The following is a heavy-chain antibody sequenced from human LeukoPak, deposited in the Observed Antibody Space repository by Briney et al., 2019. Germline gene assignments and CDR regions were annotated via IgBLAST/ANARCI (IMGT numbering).Heavy chain of an antibody. D-gene: IGHD3-9*01. CDR1: GFTFSSYS. CDR2: ISSSSSYI. V-gene: IGHV3-21*01. CDR3: ARGVRYFDWLLFKNNWFDP. J-gene: IGHJ5*02. Sequence: GGSLRLSRAASGFTFSSYSMNWVRQAPGKGLEWVSSISSSSSYIYYADSVKGRFTISRDNAKNSLYLQMNSLRAEDTAVYYCARGVRYFDWLLFKNNWFDPWGQGTLVTVSS.